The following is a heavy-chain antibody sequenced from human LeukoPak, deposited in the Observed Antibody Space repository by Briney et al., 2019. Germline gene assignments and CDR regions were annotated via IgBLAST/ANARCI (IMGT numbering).Heavy chain of an antibody. V-gene: IGHV3-23*01. Sequence: GGSLRLSCAASGFTFSSYAMSWVRQAPGKGLEWGSAISGSGGRTYYADSVKGRFTIYRDNSKNTLDLQMNSLRAEDTAVYYCAKDLSSSWFEGLDNWGQGTLVTVSS. CDR2: ISGSGGRT. J-gene: IGHJ4*02. CDR1: GFTFSSYA. CDR3: AKDLSSSWFEGLDN. D-gene: IGHD6-13*01.